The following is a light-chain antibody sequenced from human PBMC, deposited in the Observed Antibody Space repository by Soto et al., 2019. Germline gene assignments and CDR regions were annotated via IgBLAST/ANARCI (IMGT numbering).Light chain of an antibody. Sequence: QSVLTQPASVSGSPGQSVTISCTGTSSDIGAYKYVSWYQHHPGKSPRLMIYEVSNRPSGVSNRFSASKSGNTASLTISGLQAEDEADYYCAAWDDSLNGWVFGGGTKVTVL. CDR1: SSDIGAYKY. J-gene: IGLJ3*02. CDR2: EVS. CDR3: AAWDDSLNGWV. V-gene: IGLV2-14*01.